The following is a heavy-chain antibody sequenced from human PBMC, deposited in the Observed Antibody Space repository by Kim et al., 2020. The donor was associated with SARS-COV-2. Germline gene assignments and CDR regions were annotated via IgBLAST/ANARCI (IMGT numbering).Heavy chain of an antibody. V-gene: IGHV4-59*01. D-gene: IGHD6-6*01. J-gene: IGHJ4*02. Sequence: THNHPSPKSRVTISVDPSKNQFSLKLSSVTAADTAVYYCARSSEDSRFDYWGQGTLVTVSS. CDR3: ARSSEDSRFDY. CDR2: T.